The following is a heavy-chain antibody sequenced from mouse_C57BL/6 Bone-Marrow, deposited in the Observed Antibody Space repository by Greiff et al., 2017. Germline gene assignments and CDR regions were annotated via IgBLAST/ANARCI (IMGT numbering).Heavy chain of an antibody. D-gene: IGHD1-1*01. CDR3: ARGDYYSSYYVSY. Sequence: QVQLQQSGAELARPGASVKLSCKASGYTFTSYGISWVKQRPGQGLEWIGEIYPRGGNTYYNEKFKGKATLTADKSSSTAYMELRSLTSGDSAVYFCARGDYYSSYYVSYWGQGTALTVSS. CDR2: IYPRGGNT. J-gene: IGHJ2*01. V-gene: IGHV1-81*01. CDR1: GYTFTSYG.